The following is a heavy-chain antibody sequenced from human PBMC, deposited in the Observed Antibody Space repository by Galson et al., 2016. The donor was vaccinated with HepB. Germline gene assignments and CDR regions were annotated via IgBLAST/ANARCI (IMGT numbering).Heavy chain of an antibody. CDR2: ISGPGHSK. J-gene: IGHJ6*04. CDR1: GFTFSNYV. Sequence: SLRLSCAASGFTFSNYVMNWVRQSPGKGLEWVSRISGPGHSKDYADSVNGRFTISRDNSKNTLYLQINSLRSDDTAVYYCAKAFTTADNFYQNGMDVWGKGTTVTVSS. V-gene: IGHV3-23*01. D-gene: IGHD1-1*01. CDR3: AKAFTTADNFYQNGMDV.